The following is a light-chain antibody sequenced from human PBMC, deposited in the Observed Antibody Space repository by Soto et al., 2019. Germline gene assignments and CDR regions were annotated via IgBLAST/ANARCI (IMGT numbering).Light chain of an antibody. Sequence: QSVLTQPASVSGSPGQSITISCTGTSSDFGNYNLVSWYQQHPGKVPKLILFEVNKRASGVSGRFSGSKSGNTASLTISGRQAEYEADYYCCSFTSSNTHVFGTGTKVTVL. CDR2: EVN. J-gene: IGLJ1*01. CDR3: CSFTSSNTHV. V-gene: IGLV2-23*02. CDR1: SSDFGNYNL.